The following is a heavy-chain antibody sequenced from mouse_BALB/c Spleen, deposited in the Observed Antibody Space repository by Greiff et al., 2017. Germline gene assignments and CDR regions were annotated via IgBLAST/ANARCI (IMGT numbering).Heavy chain of an antibody. V-gene: IGHV5-6*02. J-gene: IGHJ4*01. Sequence: DVKLVESGGDLVKPGGSLKLSCAASGFTFSSYGMSWVRQTPGKSLEWVATISSGGSYTYYPDSVKGRFTISRDNASNTLYLQMSSLTSEDTAMYYCARHVFDYRPYYYAMDYWGQGTSVTVSS. D-gene: IGHD2-13*01. CDR3: ARHVFDYRPYYYAMDY. CDR1: GFTFSSYG. CDR2: ISSGGSYT.